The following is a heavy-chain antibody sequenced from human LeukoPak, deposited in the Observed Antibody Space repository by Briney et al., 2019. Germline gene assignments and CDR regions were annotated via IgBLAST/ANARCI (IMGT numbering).Heavy chain of an antibody. J-gene: IGHJ4*02. CDR3: ARDSSRL. Sequence: GGSLRLSCAATGFTFSSFGMHWVRQAPGRGLEWVAFIRYDGSNKYYADSVKGRFTISRDNSKNTLYLQMNSLRAEDTAVYYCARDSSRLWGQGTLVTVSS. CDR2: IRYDGSNK. D-gene: IGHD6-13*01. CDR1: GFTFSSFG. V-gene: IGHV3-30*02.